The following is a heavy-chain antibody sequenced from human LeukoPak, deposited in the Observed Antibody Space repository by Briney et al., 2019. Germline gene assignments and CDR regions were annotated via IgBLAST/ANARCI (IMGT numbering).Heavy chain of an antibody. CDR1: GGSISSGSYY. V-gene: IGHV4-61*02. J-gene: IGHJ6*03. CDR2: IYTSGST. D-gene: IGHD6-25*01. CDR3: ARFRRPDLYYYYMDV. Sequence: SETLSLTCTVSGGSISSGSYYWNWIRQPAGRGLEWIGRIYTSGSTNYNPSLKSRVTISVDTSKNQFSLKLSSVTAADTAVYYCARFRRPDLYYYYMDVWGKGTTVTVSS.